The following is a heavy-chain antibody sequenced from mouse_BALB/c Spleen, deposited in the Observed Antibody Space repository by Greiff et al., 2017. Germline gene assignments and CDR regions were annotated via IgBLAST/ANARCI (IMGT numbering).Heavy chain of an antibody. CDR1: GFNIKDYY. Sequence: VHVKQSGAELVRPGALVKLSCKASGFNIKDYYMHWVKQRPEQGLEWIGWIDPENGNTIYDPKFQGKASITADTSSNTAYLQLSSLTSEDTAVYYCAGVDWYFDVWGAGTTVTVSS. D-gene: IGHD1-1*01. V-gene: IGHV14-1*02. CDR3: AGVDWYFDV. CDR2: IDPENGNT. J-gene: IGHJ1*01.